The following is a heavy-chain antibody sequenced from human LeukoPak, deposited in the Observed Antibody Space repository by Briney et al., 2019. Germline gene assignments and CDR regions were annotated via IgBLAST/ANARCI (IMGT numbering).Heavy chain of an antibody. CDR2: IRSKAYGGTT. CDR1: GFTFGDYA. D-gene: IGHD6-19*01. Sequence: GGSLRLSCTASGFTFGDYAMSWFRQAPGKGLEWVGFIRSKAYGGTTEYAASVKGRFTISRDDSKSIAYLQMNSLKTEDTAVYYCTRERIAVAAPHDAFAIWGQGTMVTVSS. J-gene: IGHJ3*02. CDR3: TRERIAVAAPHDAFAI. V-gene: IGHV3-49*03.